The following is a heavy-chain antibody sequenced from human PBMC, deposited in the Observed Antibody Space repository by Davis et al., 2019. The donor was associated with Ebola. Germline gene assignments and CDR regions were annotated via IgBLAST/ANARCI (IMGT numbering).Heavy chain of an antibody. CDR3: ASGVFGVTYYFDH. CDR2: IHDSGNT. CDR1: GGSISNYY. Sequence: SETLSLTCNVSGGSISNYYWSWIRQAPGKGLEWIAYIHDSGNTKYNPSLRSRLIISVDRSKNQFPLKLNSVTAADTAMYYCASGVFGVTYYFDHWGQGALVTVSS. D-gene: IGHD3-3*01. V-gene: IGHV4-59*01. J-gene: IGHJ4*02.